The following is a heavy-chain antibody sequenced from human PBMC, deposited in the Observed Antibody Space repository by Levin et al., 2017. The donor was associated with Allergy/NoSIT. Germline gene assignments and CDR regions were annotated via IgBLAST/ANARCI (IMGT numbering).Heavy chain of an antibody. CDR3: ATNKVLYPMTHYKY. J-gene: IGHJ4*02. CDR1: GLTFSSFS. Sequence: PGGSLRLSCAASGLTFSSFSMTWVRQAPGKGLEWVSSISSSITYMHYADSVKGRFTISRDNAKNSLYLQMNSLSAEDTAVYYCATNKVLYPMTHYKYWGQGTVVTVSS. V-gene: IGHV3-21*01. D-gene: IGHD4/OR15-4a*01. CDR2: ISSSITYM.